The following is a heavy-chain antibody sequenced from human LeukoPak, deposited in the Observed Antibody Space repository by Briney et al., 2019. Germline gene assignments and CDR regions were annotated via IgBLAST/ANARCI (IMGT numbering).Heavy chain of an antibody. CDR1: GFTFSSYG. D-gene: IGHD4-17*01. V-gene: IGHV3-21*01. Sequence: GGSLRLSCAASGFTFSSYGMTWVRQAPGKGLERVSAITSTGVFIYYADSVKGRFTISRDNAKNSLYLQMNSLRAEDTAVYYCARHPYGVLDYWGQGTLVTVSS. CDR3: ARHPYGVLDY. CDR2: ITSTGVFI. J-gene: IGHJ4*02.